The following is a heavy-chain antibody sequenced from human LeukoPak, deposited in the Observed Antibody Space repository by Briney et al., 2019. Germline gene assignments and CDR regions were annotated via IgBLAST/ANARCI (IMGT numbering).Heavy chain of an antibody. CDR1: GFTVSSKY. V-gene: IGHV3-66*01. Sequence: PGGSLRLSCAASGFTVSSKYMSWVRQAPGKGLEWVSVIYNSGATYYADSVKGRFTIPRDNSKNTLYLQMNSLRVDDTAVYYCANYNSGPFDYWGQGTLVTVSS. CDR2: IYNSGAT. J-gene: IGHJ4*02. CDR3: ANYNSGPFDY. D-gene: IGHD6-19*01.